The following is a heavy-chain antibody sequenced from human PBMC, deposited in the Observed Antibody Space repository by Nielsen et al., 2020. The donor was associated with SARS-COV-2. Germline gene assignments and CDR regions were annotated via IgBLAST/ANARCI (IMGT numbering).Heavy chain of an antibody. D-gene: IGHD3-10*01. CDR2: ISYDGSNK. CDR1: GFTFSSYA. Sequence: GESLKISCSASGFTFSSYAMHWVRQAPGKGLEWVAVISYDGSNKYYADFVKGRFTISRDNSKNTLYLQMNSLRAEDTAVCYCARDPSIPYGSGSYYYYYGMDVWGQGTTVTVSS. V-gene: IGHV3-30-3*01. CDR3: ARDPSIPYGSGSYYYYYGMDV. J-gene: IGHJ6*02.